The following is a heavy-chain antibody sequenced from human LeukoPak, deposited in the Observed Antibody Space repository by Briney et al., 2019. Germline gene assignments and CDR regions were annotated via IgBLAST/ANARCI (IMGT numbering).Heavy chain of an antibody. CDR3: ARERVGYTIDGGFDQ. CDR2: GYTSGTT. D-gene: IGHD5-18*01. V-gene: IGHV4-61*02. CDR1: GASVSSSDFY. Sequence: SETLSLTCTASGASVSSSDFYWNWLRQPAGKGLEWIGRGYTSGTTDYNPSLKSRLTISVDTSPNRFSLQLSSVTDGDTAVYFCARERVGYTIDGGFDQWGQGILVTVSS. J-gene: IGHJ4*02.